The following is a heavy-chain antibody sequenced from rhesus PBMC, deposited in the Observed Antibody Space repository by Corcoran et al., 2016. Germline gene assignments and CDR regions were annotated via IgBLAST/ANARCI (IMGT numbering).Heavy chain of an antibody. CDR2: PSPKNGNK. Sequence: QVQLVQSGAEIKQPGASVKLSCKASGYTFTSYYMHWVRQAPGHGLEWIGLPSPKNGNKGYAQNCQGRVTITTDTSTSTGYMELSSLRSEDTAVYYCTRDRGSGWSYFDYWGQGVLVTVSS. D-gene: IGHD6S26*01. V-gene: IGHV1-180*01. CDR1: GYTFTSYY. J-gene: IGHJ4*01. CDR3: TRDRGSGWSYFDY.